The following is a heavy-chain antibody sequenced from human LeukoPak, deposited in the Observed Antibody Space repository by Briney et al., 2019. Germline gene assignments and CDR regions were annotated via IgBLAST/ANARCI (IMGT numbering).Heavy chain of an antibody. D-gene: IGHD6-13*01. V-gene: IGHV4-59*01. CDR1: GGSISSYY. Sequence: PSETLSLTCTVSGGSISSYYWSWIRQPPGKGLEWIGYIYYSGSTNYNPSLKSRVTISVDTSKNQCSLKLSSVTAADTAVYYCARAGAAGPYPDYWGQGTLVTVSS. CDR2: IYYSGST. CDR3: ARAGAAGPYPDY. J-gene: IGHJ4*02.